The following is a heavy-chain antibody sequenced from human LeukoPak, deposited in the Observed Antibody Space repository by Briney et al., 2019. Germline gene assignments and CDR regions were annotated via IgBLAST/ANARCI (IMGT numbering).Heavy chain of an antibody. D-gene: IGHD2-15*01. V-gene: IGHV1-69*02. CDR1: GGTFSSYT. Sequence: SVKVSCKASGGTFSSYTISWVRQAPGQGLEWMGRIIPIHGIANYAQKFQGRVSITADKSTSTAYMELSSLRSEDTAVYYCARMPCSGGSCCPDYWGQGTLVTVSS. J-gene: IGHJ4*02. CDR2: IIPIHGIA. CDR3: ARMPCSGGSCCPDY.